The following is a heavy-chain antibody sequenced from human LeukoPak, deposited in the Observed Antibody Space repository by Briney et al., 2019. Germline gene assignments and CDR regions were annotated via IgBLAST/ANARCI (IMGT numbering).Heavy chain of an antibody. J-gene: IGHJ4*02. Sequence: GGSLRLSCAASGFTFSSYPMHWVRQTPGKGLEWVAILSSDGVNKRYADSVQGRFTISRDNSKNTLFLQMNSLRAEDAAVYYCSVDSPTSSFDLWGQGTLVTVSS. D-gene: IGHD2-2*01. V-gene: IGHV3-30-3*01. CDR2: LSSDGVNK. CDR3: SVDSPTSSFDL. CDR1: GFTFSSYP.